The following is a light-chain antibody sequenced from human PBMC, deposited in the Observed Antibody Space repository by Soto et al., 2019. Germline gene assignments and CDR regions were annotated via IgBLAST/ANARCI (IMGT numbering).Light chain of an antibody. J-gene: IGLJ1*01. CDR3: SPYSGTNYHYV. Sequence: QSVLTQPASVSGSPGQSITISCTGTSSDVGGYNYVSWYQQHPGKAPKLMIYEVSERPSGVPDRFSGSKSGNTASLTVSGLQADDEADYYCSPYSGTNYHYVFGTGTKVTVL. CDR1: SSDVGGYNY. CDR2: EVS. V-gene: IGLV2-8*01.